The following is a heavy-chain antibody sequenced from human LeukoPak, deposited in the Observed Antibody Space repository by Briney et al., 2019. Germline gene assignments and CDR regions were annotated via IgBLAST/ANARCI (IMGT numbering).Heavy chain of an antibody. V-gene: IGHV3-23*01. Sequence: GGSLRLSCAASGFTFSNYALNWVRQAPGKGLEWVSIISDSGDITDYADSVKGRFTISRDNSKNMLYPQMNSLRAEDTAVYFCTKKITMVRGINYGMDVWGQGTTVTVSS. J-gene: IGHJ6*02. CDR1: GFTFSNYA. CDR2: ISDSGDIT. D-gene: IGHD3-10*01. CDR3: TKKITMVRGINYGMDV.